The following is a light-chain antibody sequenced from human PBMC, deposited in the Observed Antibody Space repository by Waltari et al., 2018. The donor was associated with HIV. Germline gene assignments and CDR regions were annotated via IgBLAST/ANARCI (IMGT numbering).Light chain of an antibody. CDR1: TSDVGFYDY. CDR3: CAYAAGHVSYV. Sequence: QSALTQPPSVSGSPGQLVSISCSGTTSDVGFYDYVSWYQQYPGKAPKLILFDVNQRPSTVPERFSCSNSGNTASLTISGLQTEDEAYYFCCAYAAGHVSYVFGNGTAVAVL. J-gene: IGLJ1*01. V-gene: IGLV2-11*01. CDR2: DVN.